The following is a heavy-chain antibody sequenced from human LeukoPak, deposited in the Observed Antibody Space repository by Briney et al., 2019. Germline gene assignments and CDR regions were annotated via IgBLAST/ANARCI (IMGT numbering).Heavy chain of an antibody. J-gene: IGHJ4*02. Sequence: SGTLSLTCAVSGVSISSSNWWSWVRQPPGKGLEWIGEIYHSGSTNYNPSLKSRVTISVDKSKNQFSLKLSSVTAADTAVYYCTRDVRIAVAGTESYFDYWGQGTLVTVSS. V-gene: IGHV4-4*02. D-gene: IGHD6-19*01. CDR3: TRDVRIAVAGTESYFDY. CDR1: GVSISSSNW. CDR2: IYHSGST.